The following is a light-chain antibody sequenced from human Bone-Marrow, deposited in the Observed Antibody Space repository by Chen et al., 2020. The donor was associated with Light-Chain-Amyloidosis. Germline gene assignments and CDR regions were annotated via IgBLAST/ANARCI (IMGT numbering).Light chain of an antibody. V-gene: IGLV2-14*03. CDR2: DVS. CDR3: SSYTRSSTWL. J-gene: IGLJ3*02. Sequence: QSALTQPASVSGSPGQSITISCTGTSSDVGGYNYVSWYQQHPGTAPKLVIFDVSYRPSGISTRFSGSKSGNTASLTIAGRQAEDEADYYCSSYTRSSTWLFCGGTRLTVL. CDR1: SSDVGGYNY.